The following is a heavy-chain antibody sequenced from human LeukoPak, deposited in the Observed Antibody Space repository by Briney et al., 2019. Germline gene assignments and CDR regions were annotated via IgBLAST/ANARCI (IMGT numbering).Heavy chain of an antibody. J-gene: IGHJ4*02. Sequence: PGGSLRLSCAASGFTFNSFGMNWVRQAPGKGLEWVAVISYDGSNKYYADSVKGRFTISRDNSKNTLYLQMNSLRAEDTAVYYCARDRDSGSHTATDYWGQGTLVTVSS. CDR1: GFTFNSFG. CDR2: ISYDGSNK. CDR3: ARDRDSGSHTATDY. D-gene: IGHD1-26*01. V-gene: IGHV3-30*03.